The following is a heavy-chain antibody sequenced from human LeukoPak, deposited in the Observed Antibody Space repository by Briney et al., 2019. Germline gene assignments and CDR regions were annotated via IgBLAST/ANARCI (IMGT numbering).Heavy chain of an antibody. CDR2: IYYSGST. V-gene: IGHV4-39*01. D-gene: IGHD6-19*01. Sequence: SETLSLTCSVSGDSMSSYYWNWIRQPPGKGLEWIGSIYYSGSTYYNPSLKSRVTISVDTSKNQFSLKLSSVTAADTAVYYCARPGIAVAGTPTEFDPWGQGTLVTVSS. J-gene: IGHJ5*02. CDR3: ARPGIAVAGTPTEFDP. CDR1: GDSMSSYY.